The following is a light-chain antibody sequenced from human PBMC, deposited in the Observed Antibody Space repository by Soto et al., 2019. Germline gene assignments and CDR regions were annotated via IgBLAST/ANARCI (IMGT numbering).Light chain of an antibody. V-gene: IGLV2-14*01. CDR2: DVS. CDR3: SSYISSENYV. Sequence: QSALTQPASVSGSPGQSITISCTGTSSDVGDYNYVSWYQQHPDKAPKVIIYDVSNRPSGVSNRFSGSKSGNTASLTISGLQAEDEADYYCSSYISSENYVFGTGTKVTVL. J-gene: IGLJ1*01. CDR1: SSDVGDYNY.